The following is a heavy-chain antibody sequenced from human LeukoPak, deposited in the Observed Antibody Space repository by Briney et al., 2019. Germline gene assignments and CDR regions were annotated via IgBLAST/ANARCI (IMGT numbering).Heavy chain of an antibody. J-gene: IGHJ4*02. CDR3: ARGNYYGSGTYYSPSSY. Sequence: GGSLRLSCAASGFNFSNYWMHWVRQAPGKGLVWVSRINSDGSTTTYADSVKGRFTISRDSAKNTLYLQMNSLRAEDTAVYYCARGNYYGSGTYYSPSSYWAQGTRVTVSS. CDR2: INSDGSTT. V-gene: IGHV3-74*01. CDR1: GFNFSNYW. D-gene: IGHD3-10*01.